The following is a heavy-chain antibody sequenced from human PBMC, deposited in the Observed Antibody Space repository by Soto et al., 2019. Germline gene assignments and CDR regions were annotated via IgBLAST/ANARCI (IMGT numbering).Heavy chain of an antibody. V-gene: IGHV1-69*13. CDR3: ARDGDFWSPAYYYYGMDV. J-gene: IGHJ6*02. Sequence: SVKVSCKASGGTFSSYAISWVRQAPGQGLEWMGGIIPIFGAANYAQKFQGRVTITADESTSTAYMELRSLRSEDTAVYYCARDGDFWSPAYYYYGMDVWGQGTTVTVSS. CDR1: GGTFSSYA. D-gene: IGHD3-3*01. CDR2: IIPIFGAA.